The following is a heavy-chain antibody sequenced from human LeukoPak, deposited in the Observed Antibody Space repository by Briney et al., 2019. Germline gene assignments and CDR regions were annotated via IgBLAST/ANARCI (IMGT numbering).Heavy chain of an antibody. D-gene: IGHD3-3*01. V-gene: IGHV1-18*04. Sequence: GASVKVSCKASGYTFTGYYMHWVRQAPGQGLEWMGWISAYNGNTNYAQKLQGRVTMTTDTSTSTAYMELRSLRSDDTAVYYCARLRFLEWTVDYWGQGTLVTVSS. CDR3: ARLRFLEWTVDY. CDR2: ISAYNGNT. CDR1: GYTFTGYY. J-gene: IGHJ4*02.